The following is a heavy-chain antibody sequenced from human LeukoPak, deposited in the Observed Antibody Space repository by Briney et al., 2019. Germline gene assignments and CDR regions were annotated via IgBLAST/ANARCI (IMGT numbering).Heavy chain of an antibody. CDR3: ARGSSYTSSWHEDY. CDR2: IGADNGDR. Sequence: ASVKVSCKASGYTFNKYGITWVREAPGQGLEWVGWIGADNGDRNYAKKLQNRVTLTTDTSTTTAYMELRSLRSDDTAIYYCARGSSYTSSWHEDYWGQGTLVTVSS. J-gene: IGHJ4*02. V-gene: IGHV1-18*01. D-gene: IGHD6-13*01. CDR1: GYTFNKYG.